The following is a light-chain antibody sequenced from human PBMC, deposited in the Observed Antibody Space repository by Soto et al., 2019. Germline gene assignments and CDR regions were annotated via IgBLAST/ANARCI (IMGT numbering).Light chain of an antibody. CDR3: QHYGGSFI. V-gene: IGKV3-20*01. CDR1: QSINSKS. CDR2: NTS. Sequence: EIVLTQSPGTLSLSPGEGATVSCRVSQSINSKSLVWYQRKFGQAPRLLIYNTSSRATGIPDRFSGSGSGTDVTLSISRLAPGDFAVYYCQHYGGSFIFGPGTKVDFK. J-gene: IGKJ3*01.